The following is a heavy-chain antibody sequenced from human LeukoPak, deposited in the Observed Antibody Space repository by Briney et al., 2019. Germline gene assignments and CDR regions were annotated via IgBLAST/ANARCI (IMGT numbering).Heavy chain of an antibody. CDR1: GGSISSYC. D-gene: IGHD6-13*01. V-gene: IGHV4-4*07. CDR3: ARAPTGYSSSYFDY. CDR2: VYTSGST. Sequence: PSETLSLTCTVSGGSISSYCWSWIRQPAGKGLEWIGRVYTSGSTNYNPSLKSRVTMSVDTSKNQFSLKLSSVTAAGTAVYYCARAPTGYSSSYFDYWGQGTLVTVSS. J-gene: IGHJ4*02.